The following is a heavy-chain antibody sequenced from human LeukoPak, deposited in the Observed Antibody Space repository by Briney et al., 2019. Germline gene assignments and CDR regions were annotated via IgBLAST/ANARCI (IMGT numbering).Heavy chain of an antibody. V-gene: IGHV3-30-3*01. CDR2: ISYDGSNK. CDR1: GFTFSSYA. Sequence: GGSLRLSCAASGFTFSSYAMHWVRQAPGKGLEWVAVISYDGSNKYYADSVKGRFTISRDNSKNTLYLQMNSLRAEDTAVYYCARDRHYDYVWGQGTLVTVSS. J-gene: IGHJ4*02. CDR3: ARDRHYDYV. D-gene: IGHD3-16*01.